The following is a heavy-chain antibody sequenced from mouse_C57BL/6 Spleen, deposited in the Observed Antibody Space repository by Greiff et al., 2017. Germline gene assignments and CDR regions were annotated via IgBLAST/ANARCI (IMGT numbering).Heavy chain of an antibody. J-gene: IGHJ1*03. V-gene: IGHV4-1*01. CDR1: GIDFSSYW. Sequence: EVKLVESGGGLVQPGGSLKLSCAASGIDFSSYWMSWVRRAPGKGLEWIGEINPDSSTINYAPSLKDKFIISRDNAKNTLYLQMSKVRSEDTALYYCARFYDGYYDWYFDVWGTGTTVTVSS. D-gene: IGHD2-3*01. CDR2: INPDSSTI. CDR3: ARFYDGYYDWYFDV.